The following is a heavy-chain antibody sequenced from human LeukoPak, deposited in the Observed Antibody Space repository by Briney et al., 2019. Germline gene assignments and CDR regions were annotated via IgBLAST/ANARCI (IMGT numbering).Heavy chain of an antibody. D-gene: IGHD3-22*01. CDR2: IYTSGST. V-gene: IGHV4-61*02. J-gene: IGHJ4*02. CDR1: GGSISSGSYY. CDR3: ARAHYYDSSGCSDYFDY. Sequence: PSQTLSLTCTVSGGSISSGSYYWSWIRQPAGKGLEWIGRIYTSGSTNYNPSLKSRVTISVDTSKNQFSLKLSSVTAADTAVYYCARAHYYDSSGCSDYFDYWGQGTLVTVSS.